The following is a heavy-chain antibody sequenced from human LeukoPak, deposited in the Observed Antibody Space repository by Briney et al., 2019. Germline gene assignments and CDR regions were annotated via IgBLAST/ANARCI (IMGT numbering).Heavy chain of an antibody. D-gene: IGHD3-16*01. Sequence: PGGSLRLSCAASGFTFSNYWMNWVRQAPGKGLEWVANIKEDGSQKYYVESVKGRFTVSRDNAKNSVYLQMSSLRDEDTAVYYCARGLNTSPGVDYWGQGTLVTVSS. CDR2: IKEDGSQK. J-gene: IGHJ4*02. V-gene: IGHV3-7*01. CDR3: ARGLNTSPGVDY. CDR1: GFTFSNYW.